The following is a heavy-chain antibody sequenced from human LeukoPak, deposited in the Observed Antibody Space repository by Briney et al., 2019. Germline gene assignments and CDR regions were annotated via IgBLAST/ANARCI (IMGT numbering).Heavy chain of an antibody. CDR2: INHSGST. Sequence: PSETLSLTCAVYGGSFSGYYWSWIRQPPGKGLEWIGEINHSGSTNYNPSLKSRVTISVDTSKNQFSLKLSSVTAADTAVYYCARDYGEDWGQGTLVTVSS. CDR1: GGSFSGYY. V-gene: IGHV4-34*01. CDR3: ARDYGED. J-gene: IGHJ4*02. D-gene: IGHD4-17*01.